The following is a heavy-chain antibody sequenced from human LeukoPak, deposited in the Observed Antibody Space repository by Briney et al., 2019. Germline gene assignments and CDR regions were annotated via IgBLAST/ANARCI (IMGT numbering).Heavy chain of an antibody. CDR3: AREGYSYGSSHHFDY. Sequence: GGSLRLSCAASGFTFSRYWMSWVRQAPGKGLEWVANIKQDGNERNSVDSVRGRFTISRDNAKTSLYLKKNSMTADDAAEYYCAREGYSYGSSHHFDYWGQGTLVTVSS. CDR1: GFTFSRYW. D-gene: IGHD5-18*01. CDR2: IKQDGNER. J-gene: IGHJ4*02. V-gene: IGHV3-7*01.